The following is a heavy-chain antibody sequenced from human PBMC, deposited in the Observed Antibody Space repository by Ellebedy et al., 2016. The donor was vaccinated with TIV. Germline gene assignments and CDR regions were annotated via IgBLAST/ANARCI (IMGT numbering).Heavy chain of an antibody. D-gene: IGHD3-10*01. Sequence: PGGSLRLSCAASGFTFSSYAMSWVRQAPGKGLEWVSAISGSGGSTYYADSVKGRFTISRDNSKNTLYLQMNSLRAEDTAVYYCARDTRMVRGVITGPSHYYYYGMDVWGQGTTVTVSS. CDR1: GFTFSSYA. J-gene: IGHJ6*02. CDR3: ARDTRMVRGVITGPSHYYYYGMDV. CDR2: ISGSGGST. V-gene: IGHV3-23*01.